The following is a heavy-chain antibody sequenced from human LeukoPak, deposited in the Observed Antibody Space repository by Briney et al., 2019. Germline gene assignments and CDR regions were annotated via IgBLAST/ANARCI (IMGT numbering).Heavy chain of an antibody. J-gene: IGHJ3*01. V-gene: IGHV4-38-2*02. CDR3: ARMGVSYYYDSSTYYPLAFDV. CDR2: IFHSASM. CDR1: GYSLSRGYY. Sequence: SETLSLTCTVSGYSLSRGYYWGWVRQSPGKGLEWIATIFHSASMYYSPSLKSRVSLSVDTSKNQFFLKLISVNAADTAVYYCARMGVSYYYDSSTYYPLAFDVWGQGTVVTVSS. D-gene: IGHD3-22*01.